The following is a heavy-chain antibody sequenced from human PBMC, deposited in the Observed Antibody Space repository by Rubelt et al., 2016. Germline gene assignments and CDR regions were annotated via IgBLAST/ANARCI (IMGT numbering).Heavy chain of an antibody. Sequence: QVQLQQWGAGLLKPSETLSLTCAVYGGSFSGYYWSWIRKPPGKGLEWIGEINHSGSTNYNPSLKSRVTISVDTSKNQFSLKLSSVTAADTAVYYCARKRITIFGDMGKGMDVWGQGTTVTVSS. V-gene: IGHV4-34*01. CDR3: ARKRITIFGDMGKGMDV. CDR1: GGSFSGYY. D-gene: IGHD3-3*01. CDR2: INHSGST. J-gene: IGHJ6*02.